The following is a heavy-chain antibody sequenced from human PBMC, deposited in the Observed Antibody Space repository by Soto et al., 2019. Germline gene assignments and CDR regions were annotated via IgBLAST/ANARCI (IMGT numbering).Heavy chain of an antibody. CDR2: ISGSGGST. CDR3: ATTIRSWKEDDAFDI. V-gene: IGHV3-23*01. Sequence: EVQLLESGGGLVQPGGSLRLSCAASGFTFSSYAMSWVRQAPGKGLEWVSAISGSGGSTYYADAVKGRFNISRDNSKNPLYLQMNSLRAEDTAVYYCATTIRSWKEDDAFDIWGQGTMVTVSS. J-gene: IGHJ3*02. D-gene: IGHD6-13*01. CDR1: GFTFSSYA.